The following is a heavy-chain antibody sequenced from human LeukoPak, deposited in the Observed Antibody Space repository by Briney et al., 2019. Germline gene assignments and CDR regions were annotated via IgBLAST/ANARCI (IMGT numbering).Heavy chain of an antibody. D-gene: IGHD5-18*01. CDR3: AKDRFVDTAMDTGYYFDY. CDR1: GFTFSSYG. V-gene: IGHV3-30*18. CDR2: ISYDGSNK. J-gene: IGHJ4*02. Sequence: GGSLRLSCAASGFTFSSYGMHWVRQAPGKGVEWVAVISYDGSNKYYADSVKGRFTISRDNSKNTLYLQMNSLRAEDTAVYYCAKDRFVDTAMDTGYYFDYWGQGTLVTVSS.